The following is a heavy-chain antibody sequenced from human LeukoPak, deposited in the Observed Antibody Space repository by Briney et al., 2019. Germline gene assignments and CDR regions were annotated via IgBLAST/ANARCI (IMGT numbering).Heavy chain of an antibody. V-gene: IGHV4-61*02. Sequence: PSETLSLTCTVSAGSISSGNYYWSWIRQPAGKGLEWIGRIYTSGSTNYNPSLKSRVTISVDTSKNQFSLKLSSVTAADTAVYYCASLKLDDSSGYTGGYYFDYWGQGTLVTVSS. CDR1: AGSISSGNYY. J-gene: IGHJ4*02. CDR2: IYTSGST. CDR3: ASLKLDDSSGYTGGYYFDY. D-gene: IGHD3-22*01.